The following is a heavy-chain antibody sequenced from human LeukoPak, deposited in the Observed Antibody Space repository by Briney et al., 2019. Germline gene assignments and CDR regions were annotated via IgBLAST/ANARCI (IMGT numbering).Heavy chain of an antibody. CDR1: GGSISSYY. J-gene: IGHJ4*02. V-gene: IGHV4-59*12. Sequence: PSETLSLTCTVSGGSISSYYWSWIRQPPGKGLEWIGYIYSSGNTNYNPSLKSRVTISVDTSKNQFSLKLSSVTAADTAVYYCARGLTGYSSGSYDYWGQGTLVTVSS. CDR2: IYSSGNT. D-gene: IGHD6-19*01. CDR3: ARGLTGYSSGSYDY.